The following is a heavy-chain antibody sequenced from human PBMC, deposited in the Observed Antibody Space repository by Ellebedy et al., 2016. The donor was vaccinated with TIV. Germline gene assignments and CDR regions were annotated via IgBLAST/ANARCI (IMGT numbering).Heavy chain of an antibody. D-gene: IGHD1-26*01. V-gene: IGHV3-74*01. CDR3: ATDEGGSYDS. Sequence: GGSLRLSCATSGFTFTYTWMHWIRQAPGKGLERVSRISRDGDIRGYADFAKGRFTVSRDNTKNKLYLQMSGLRADDSAVYYCATDEGGSYDSWGQGTRVSVSS. CDR1: GFTFTYTW. CDR2: ISRDGDIR. J-gene: IGHJ4*02.